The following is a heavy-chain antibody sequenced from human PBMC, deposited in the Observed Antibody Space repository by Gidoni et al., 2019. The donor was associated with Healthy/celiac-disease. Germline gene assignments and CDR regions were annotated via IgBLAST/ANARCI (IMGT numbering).Heavy chain of an antibody. Sequence: EVQLVESGGGLVQPGGSLRLSCAASAFTFSSYSMNWVRQAPGKGLEWVSYISSSSSTIYYADSVKGRFTISRDNAKNSLYLQMNSLRAEDTAVYYCASGSKRGYSSSWYDAFDIWGQGTMVTVSS. CDR3: ASGSKRGYSSSWYDAFDI. D-gene: IGHD6-13*01. J-gene: IGHJ3*02. CDR2: ISSSSSTI. V-gene: IGHV3-48*01. CDR1: AFTFSSYS.